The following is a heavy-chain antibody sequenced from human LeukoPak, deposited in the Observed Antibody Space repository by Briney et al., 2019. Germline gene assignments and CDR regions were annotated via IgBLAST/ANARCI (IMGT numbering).Heavy chain of an antibody. D-gene: IGHD3-10*01. Sequence: GGSLRLSCAASGFTFSSYAMHWVRQAPGKGLEWVAVISCDGSNKYYADSVKGRFTISRDNSKNTLYLQMNSLRAEDTAVYCCARDRGYYGSGSYYHWGQGTLVTVSS. CDR3: ARDRGYYGSGSYYH. V-gene: IGHV3-30*04. CDR1: GFTFSSYA. J-gene: IGHJ5*02. CDR2: ISCDGSNK.